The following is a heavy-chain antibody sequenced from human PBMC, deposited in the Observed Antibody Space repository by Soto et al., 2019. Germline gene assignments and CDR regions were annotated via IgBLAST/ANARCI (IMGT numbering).Heavy chain of an antibody. V-gene: IGHV4-34*01. CDR1: GGSFSGYY. D-gene: IGHD6-6*01. Sequence: QVQLQQWGAGLLKPSETLSLTCAVYGGSFSGYYWNWIRQPPGKGLEWIGEINHSGSTNYNPSLKSRVTMSVDTSKTQFSLKLSSVTAADTAVYYCARAEYTSSAPGFWGQGTLVTVSS. CDR3: ARAEYTSSAPGF. J-gene: IGHJ4*02. CDR2: INHSGST.